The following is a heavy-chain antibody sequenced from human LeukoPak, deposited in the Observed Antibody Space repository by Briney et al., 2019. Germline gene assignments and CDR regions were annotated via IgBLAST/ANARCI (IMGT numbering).Heavy chain of an antibody. J-gene: IGHJ3*02. CDR3: ARDPAPYSSGWYGNAFDI. CDR2: ISFDGSNK. D-gene: IGHD6-19*01. CDR1: GFTFSSYA. Sequence: PGGSLRLSCAASGFTFSSYAMNWVRQAPGKGLGWVAVISFDGSNKYYADCVKGRFTISRDNSKNTLYLQMNSLRAEDTAVYYCARDPAPYSSGWYGNAFDIWGQGTMVTVSS. V-gene: IGHV3-30*04.